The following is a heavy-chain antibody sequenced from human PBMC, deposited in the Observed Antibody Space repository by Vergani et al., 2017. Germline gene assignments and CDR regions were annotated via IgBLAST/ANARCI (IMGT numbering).Heavy chain of an antibody. D-gene: IGHD2-2*02. CDR3: ARLVVVPAAILLGWFDP. CDR1: GGSISSYY. V-gene: IGHV4-59*01. Sequence: QVQLQESGPGLVKPSETLSLTCTVSGGSISSYYWSWIRQPPGKGLEWIGYISYSGSTHYNPSLKSRVTISVDTSKNQFSLKLGSVTAADTAVYYCARLVVVPAAILLGWFDPWGQGTLVTVSS. CDR2: ISYSGST. J-gene: IGHJ5*02.